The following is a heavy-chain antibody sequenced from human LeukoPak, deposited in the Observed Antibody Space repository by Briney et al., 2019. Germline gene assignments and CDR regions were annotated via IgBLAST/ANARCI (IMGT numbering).Heavy chain of an antibody. CDR2: INHNGNVN. V-gene: IGHV3-7*01. J-gene: IGHJ4*02. Sequence: PGGSLRLSRAASGFTFSSYWMNWARQAPGKGLEWVASINHNGNVNYYVDSVKGRFSISRDNAKNTVFLQMNSLRAEDTAVYYCARVWGSGSQFYFDYWGQGTLVTVSS. CDR1: GFTFSSYW. D-gene: IGHD3-10*01. CDR3: ARVWGSGSQFYFDY.